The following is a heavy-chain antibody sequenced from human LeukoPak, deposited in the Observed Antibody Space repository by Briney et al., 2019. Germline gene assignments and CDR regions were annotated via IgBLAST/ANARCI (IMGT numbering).Heavy chain of an antibody. CDR2: IYYSGST. D-gene: IGHD3-22*01. V-gene: IGHV4-30-4*01. Sequence: SETLSLTCTVSGGSISSGDYYWRWIRQPPGKGLEWIGYIYYSGSTYYNPSLESRVTISVDTSKNQFSLKLSSVTAADTAVYYCARDTNTYYYDSSGPNDAFDIWGQGTMVTVSS. CDR1: GGSISSGDYY. CDR3: ARDTNTYYYDSSGPNDAFDI. J-gene: IGHJ3*02.